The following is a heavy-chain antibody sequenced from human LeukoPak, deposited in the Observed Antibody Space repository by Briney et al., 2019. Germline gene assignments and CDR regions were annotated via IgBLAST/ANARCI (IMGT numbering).Heavy chain of an antibody. CDR3: ARQVSEYSSSSSLGY. CDR2: IYYSGST. D-gene: IGHD6-6*01. V-gene: IGHV4-59*08. J-gene: IGHJ4*02. Sequence: SETLSLTCTVSGGSISSYYWSWIRQPPGKGLEWIGYIYYSGSTNYNPSLKSRVTISVDTSKNQFSLKLSSVTAADTAVYYCARQVSEYSSSSSLGYWGQGTLVTVSS. CDR1: GGSISSYY.